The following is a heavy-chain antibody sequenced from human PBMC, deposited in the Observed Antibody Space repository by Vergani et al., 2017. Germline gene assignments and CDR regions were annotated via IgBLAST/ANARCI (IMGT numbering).Heavy chain of an antibody. V-gene: IGHV3-23*04. CDR1: GFTFSSYA. Sequence: EVQLVESGGGLVQPGGSLRLSCAASGFTFSSYAMSWVRQAPGKGLEWVSAISGSGGSTYYADSVKGRFTISRDNSKNTLYLQMNSLRAEDTAVYYCAKKIDSVLMVYEYYFDYWGQGTLVTVSS. CDR2: ISGSGGST. J-gene: IGHJ4*02. D-gene: IGHD2-8*01. CDR3: AKKIDSVLMVYEYYFDY.